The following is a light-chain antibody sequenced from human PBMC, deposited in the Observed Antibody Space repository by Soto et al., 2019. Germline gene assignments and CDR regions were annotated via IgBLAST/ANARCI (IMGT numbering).Light chain of an antibody. J-gene: IGKJ4*01. CDR1: ESVKTN. V-gene: IGKV3-15*01. Sequence: EIVMTQSPATLSVSPGETATLSCRASESVKTNLAWYQQKPGQAPRLLIYGAFTRAAGIPFRFSGSESGTEFTLAISSLQSEDFAVYYCQQYDRWPLSLGGGTKVEIK. CDR2: GAF. CDR3: QQYDRWPLS.